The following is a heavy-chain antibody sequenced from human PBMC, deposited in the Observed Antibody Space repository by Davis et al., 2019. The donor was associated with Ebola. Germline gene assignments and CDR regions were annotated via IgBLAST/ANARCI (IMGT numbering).Heavy chain of an antibody. CDR1: GFTFSSYG. J-gene: IGHJ6*02. V-gene: IGHV3-30*18. Sequence: PGGSLRLSCAASGFTFSSYGMHWVRQAPGKRLEWVAVISYDGSNKYYADSVKGRFTISRDNSKNPLDLQMNSLRAEDTAVYYCANAVAGHYYYYYGMDVWGQGTTVTVSS. D-gene: IGHD6-19*01. CDR3: ANAVAGHYYYYYGMDV. CDR2: ISYDGSNK.